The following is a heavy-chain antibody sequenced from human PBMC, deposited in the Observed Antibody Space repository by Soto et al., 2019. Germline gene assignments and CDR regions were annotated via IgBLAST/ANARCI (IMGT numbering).Heavy chain of an antibody. J-gene: IGHJ4*02. Sequence: ASETLSLTCTVSGGSISSSSYWMNWVRQAPGKGLEWVANIEQDGSDKYYVDSVKGRFTISRDNAKNSLYLQINNLRPEDTAVYYCAGGTGWLSDSWGQGTLVTVSS. CDR3: AGGTGWLSDS. CDR2: IEQDGSDK. D-gene: IGHD6-19*01. V-gene: IGHV3-7*05. CDR1: GGSISSSSYW.